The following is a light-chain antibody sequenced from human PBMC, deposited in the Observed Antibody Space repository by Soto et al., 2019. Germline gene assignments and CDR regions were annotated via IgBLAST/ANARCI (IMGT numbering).Light chain of an antibody. CDR2: EVT. V-gene: IGLV2-8*01. Sequence: VLTQPPSASGSPGQSVTISCIGTASDIGRYNYVSWYQHHPGKAPKLIIYEVTKRPSGVPDRFSGSKSGNTASLTVSGLQADDEADYYCNSYVGSNNYVFGTGTKVTVL. CDR1: ASDIGRYNY. J-gene: IGLJ1*01. CDR3: NSYVGSNNYV.